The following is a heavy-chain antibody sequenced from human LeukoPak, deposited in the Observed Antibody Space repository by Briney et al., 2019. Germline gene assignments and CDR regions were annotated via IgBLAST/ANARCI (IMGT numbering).Heavy chain of an antibody. CDR3: ARVVSTSDFDY. Sequence: ASVKVSCKASGYTFTSYDINWVRQATGQGLEWMGWMNPNSGNTGYAQKFQGRVTMTRDTSITTVYMELSRLRSDDTAVYYCARVVSTSDFDYWGQGTLVTVSS. V-gene: IGHV1-8*01. CDR1: GYTFTSYD. CDR2: MNPNSGNT. J-gene: IGHJ4*02. D-gene: IGHD2-2*01.